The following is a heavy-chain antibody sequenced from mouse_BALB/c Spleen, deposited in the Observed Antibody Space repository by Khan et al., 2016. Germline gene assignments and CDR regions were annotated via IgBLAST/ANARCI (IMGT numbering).Heavy chain of an antibody. J-gene: IGHJ3*01. V-gene: IGHV9-3*02. CDR1: GYTFTNYG. Sequence: QIQLVQSGPELKKPGETVKISCKASGYTFTNYGMNWVKQAPGKGLKWMGWINTNTGEPTYAEEFKGRFAFSLETSASTAYLQINNLKNEDTATYRCAEDYYGSNWFAYWGQGTPVTVSA. CDR2: INTNTGEP. D-gene: IGHD1-1*01. CDR3: AEDYYGSNWFAY.